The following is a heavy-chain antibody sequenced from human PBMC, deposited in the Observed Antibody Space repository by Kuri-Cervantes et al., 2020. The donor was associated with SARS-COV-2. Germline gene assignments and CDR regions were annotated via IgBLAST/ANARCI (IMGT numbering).Heavy chain of an antibody. CDR1: GGSISSGSYY. CDR2: IYTSGST. V-gene: IGHV4-61*02. D-gene: IGHD3-10*01. Sequence: LRLSCTVSGGSISSGSYYWSWIRQPAGKGLEWIGRIYTSGSTNHNPSLKSRVTISVDTSKNQFSLKLSSVTAADTAVYYCARGGRTRNSYYFDYWGQGTLVTVSS. CDR3: ARGGRTRNSYYFDY. J-gene: IGHJ4*02.